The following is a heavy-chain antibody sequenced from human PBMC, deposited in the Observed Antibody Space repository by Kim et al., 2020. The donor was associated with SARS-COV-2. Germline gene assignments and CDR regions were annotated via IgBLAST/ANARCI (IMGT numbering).Heavy chain of an antibody. D-gene: IGHD3-16*01. CDR3: ATHGGVYYYYGMDV. Sequence: DADSVKGRFTISRDNAKNSLYLQMSSLRAEDTAVYYCATHGGVYYYYGMDVWGQGTTVTVSS. V-gene: IGHV3-48*01. J-gene: IGHJ6*02.